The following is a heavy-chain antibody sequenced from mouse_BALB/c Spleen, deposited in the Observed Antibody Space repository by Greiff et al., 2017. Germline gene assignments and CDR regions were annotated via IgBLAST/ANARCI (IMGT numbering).Heavy chain of an antibody. CDR1: GFTFSSYA. D-gene: IGHD1-1*01. CDR3: ARDYYGSSYGFAY. V-gene: IGHV5-9-4*01. J-gene: IGHJ3*01. CDR2: ISSGGSYT. Sequence: EVQVVESGGGLVKPGGSLKLSCAASGFTFSSYAMSWVRQSPEKRLEWVAEISSGGSYTYYPDTVTGRFTISRDNAKNTLYLEMSSLRSEDTAMYYCARDYYGSSYGFAYWGQGTLVTVSA.